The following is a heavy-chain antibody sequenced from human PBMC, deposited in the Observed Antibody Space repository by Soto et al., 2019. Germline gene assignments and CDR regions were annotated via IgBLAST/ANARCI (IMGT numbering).Heavy chain of an antibody. CDR3: ARYGSSGWFDP. CDR2: IYHSGST. CDR1: GGSISSSNW. Sequence: QVQLQESGPGLVKPSGTLSLTCAVSGGSISSSNWWSWGRQPPGKGLEWIGEIYHSGSTNYNPSLTSRVTISVDKSKNQSSPKLSSVTAADTAVYYCARYGSSGWFDPWGQGTLVTVSS. J-gene: IGHJ5*02. D-gene: IGHD6-6*01. V-gene: IGHV4-4*02.